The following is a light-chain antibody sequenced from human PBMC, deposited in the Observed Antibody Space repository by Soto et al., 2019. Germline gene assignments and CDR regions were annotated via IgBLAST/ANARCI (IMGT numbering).Light chain of an antibody. V-gene: IGKV1-39*01. CDR1: QDIAIY. Sequence: DIQMTQSPSTLSASVVSPVTVTCRVSQDIAIYLAWYQQKPGKAPKLLIYAASNLQSGVPSRFSGSGSGTDFTLTISSLQPEDFATYFCQQSYSTPPWTFGQGTKVDI. J-gene: IGKJ1*01. CDR3: QQSYSTPPWT. CDR2: AAS.